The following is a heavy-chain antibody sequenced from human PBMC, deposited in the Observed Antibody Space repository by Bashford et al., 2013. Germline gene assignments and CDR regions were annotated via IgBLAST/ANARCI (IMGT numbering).Heavy chain of an antibody. CDR3: ARDKSGLQGHGQDAFDI. CDR2: SILVTLIP. CDR1: GYSFPATG. V-gene: IGHV5-51*01. J-gene: IGHJ3*02. D-gene: IGHD1-1*01. Sequence: GESLKISCKGNGYSFPATGSAGCARCPGKAWSGWGSSILVTLIPDTSPSFEGQVTISADKSTHTAYLQWGSLRAADTAVYYCARDKSGLQGHGQDAFDIWGQGTMVTVSS.